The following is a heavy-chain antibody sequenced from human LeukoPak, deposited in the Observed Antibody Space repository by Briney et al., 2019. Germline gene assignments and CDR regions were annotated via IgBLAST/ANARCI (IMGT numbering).Heavy chain of an antibody. Sequence: ASVKVSCKASGYTFINYGINWVRQAPGQGLEWLGWISAYSGSTNYAQKLQDRVTMTTDTSASTAYMELSSLRSEDTAVYYCARITMVRGVPYYFDYWGQGTLVTVSS. CDR3: ARITMVRGVPYYFDY. V-gene: IGHV1-18*01. D-gene: IGHD3-10*01. J-gene: IGHJ4*02. CDR2: ISAYSGST. CDR1: GYTFINYG.